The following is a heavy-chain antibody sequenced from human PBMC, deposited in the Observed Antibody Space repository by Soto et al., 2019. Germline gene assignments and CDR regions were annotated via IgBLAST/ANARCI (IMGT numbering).Heavy chain of an antibody. CDR3: ARVPDVVAATLWSDP. V-gene: IGHV4-30-4*01. Sequence: QVQLQESGPGLVKPSQTLSLTCTVSGGSISSGDYYWSWIRQPPGKGLEWIGYIYYSGSTYYNPSLKSRVTISVDTSKNQFSLKLSSVTAADTAVYYCARVPDVVAATLWSDPWGQGTLVTVSS. CDR2: IYYSGST. D-gene: IGHD2-15*01. J-gene: IGHJ5*02. CDR1: GGSISSGDYY.